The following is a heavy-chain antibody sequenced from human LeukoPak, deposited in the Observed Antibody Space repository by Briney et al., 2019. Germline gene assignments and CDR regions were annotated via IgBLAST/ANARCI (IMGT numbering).Heavy chain of an antibody. J-gene: IGHJ4*02. V-gene: IGHV5-51*01. CDR3: ARHGRYYYDSSGCYHFDY. CDR2: IYPGDSDT. D-gene: IGHD3-22*01. CDR1: GYSFTSYW. Sequence: GESLKISCQGSGYSFTSYWIAWVRQMPRKGLEWMGSIYPGDSDTRYSPSFQGQVTISADKSISTAYLQWSSMKASDTAMYYCARHGRYYYDSSGCYHFDYWGQGTLVTVSS.